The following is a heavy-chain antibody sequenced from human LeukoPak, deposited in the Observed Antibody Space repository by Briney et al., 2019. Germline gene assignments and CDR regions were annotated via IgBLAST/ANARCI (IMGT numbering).Heavy chain of an antibody. Sequence: KTGGSLRLSCAASGFTFSSYSMNWVRQAPGKGLEWVSSISSSSSYIYYADSVKGRFTISRDNAKNSLYLQMNSLRAEDTAVYYCARKGLGLRLGELSSFDYWGQGTLVTVSS. CDR1: GFTFSSYS. CDR3: ARKGLGLRLGELSSFDY. CDR2: ISSSSSYI. D-gene: IGHD3-16*02. J-gene: IGHJ4*02. V-gene: IGHV3-21*01.